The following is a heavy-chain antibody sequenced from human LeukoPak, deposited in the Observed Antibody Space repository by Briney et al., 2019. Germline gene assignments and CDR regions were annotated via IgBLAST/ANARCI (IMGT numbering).Heavy chain of an antibody. CDR1: GFSLSNYW. Sequence: GSLRLSCSPSGFSLSNYWMDWVRQAPGKGLVWVSRIKPDGSVKNHADSVKGRFTISRDNAKNTLYLQMNSLRVEDTAVYYCSRDTYGYEDHWGQGTLVTVSS. CDR3: SRDTYGYEDH. J-gene: IGHJ4*02. D-gene: IGHD3-16*01. CDR2: IKPDGSVK. V-gene: IGHV3-74*01.